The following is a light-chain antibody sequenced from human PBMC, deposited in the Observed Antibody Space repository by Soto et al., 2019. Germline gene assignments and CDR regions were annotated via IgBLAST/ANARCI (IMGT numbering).Light chain of an antibody. CDR2: GAS. V-gene: IGKV3-20*01. Sequence: EIVLTQSPGTLSLSPGERATLSCRAMQSVSSSYLAWYQQIPGQAPRLLIYGASNRATCIPDRFSGSGSGTDVTLTISRLEPEDFAVYYCQQYSRSPMTVGQGTKVEIK. J-gene: IGKJ1*01. CDR1: QSVSSSY. CDR3: QQYSRSPMT.